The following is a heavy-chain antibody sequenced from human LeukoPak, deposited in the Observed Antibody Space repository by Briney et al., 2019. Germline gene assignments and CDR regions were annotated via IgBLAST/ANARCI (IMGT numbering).Heavy chain of an antibody. D-gene: IGHD3-22*01. CDR3: ARSSYYEDLFDY. V-gene: IGHV3-7*03. CDR1: GFTFGNHW. J-gene: IGHJ4*02. Sequence: GGSLRLSCAASGFTFGNHWMTWVRQAPGKGLEWVANVNQDGSETYYLDSVKGRFTISRDNAKNSLDLQLNSLRVEDTAAYYCARSSYYEDLFDYWGQGTLVTVSS. CDR2: VNQDGSET.